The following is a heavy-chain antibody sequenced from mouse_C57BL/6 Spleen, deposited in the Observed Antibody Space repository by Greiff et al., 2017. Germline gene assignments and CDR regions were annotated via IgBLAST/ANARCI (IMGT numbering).Heavy chain of an antibody. V-gene: IGHV5-17*01. CDR1: GFTFSDYG. CDR2: ISSGSSTI. J-gene: IGHJ4*01. Sequence: EVKVEESGGGLVKPGGSLKLSCAASGFTFSDYGMHWVRQAPEKGLEWVAYISSGSSTIYYADTVKGRFTISRDNAKNTLFLQMTSLRSEDTAMYYCARAGAMDYWGQGTSVTVSS. CDR3: ARAGAMDY.